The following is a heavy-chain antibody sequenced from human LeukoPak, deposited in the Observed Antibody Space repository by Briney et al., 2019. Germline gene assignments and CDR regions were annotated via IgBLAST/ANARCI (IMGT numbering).Heavy chain of an antibody. V-gene: IGHV3-30-3*01. J-gene: IGHJ4*02. CDR1: GFTFSSYA. CDR3: ARFTFGELYFDY. CDR2: ISYDGSNK. D-gene: IGHD3-10*01. Sequence: GGSLRLSCAASGFTFSSYAMHWVRQAPGKGLEWVAVISYDGSNKYYADSVKGRFTISRDNSKNTLYLQMNSLGAEDTAVYYCARFTFGELYFDYWGQGTLVTVSS.